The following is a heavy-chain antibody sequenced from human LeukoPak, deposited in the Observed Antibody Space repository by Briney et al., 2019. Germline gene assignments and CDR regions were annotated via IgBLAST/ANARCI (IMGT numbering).Heavy chain of an antibody. Sequence: SETLSLTCTVSGGSISSSSYYWGWIRQPPGKGLEWIGSTYYSGSTYYNPSLRGRVTISVDTSKNQFSLKLSSVTAADTAVYYCASLGTSYSYGSAYYYYYMDVWGKGTTVTVSS. J-gene: IGHJ6*03. V-gene: IGHV4-39*01. D-gene: IGHD5-18*01. CDR2: TYYSGST. CDR3: ASLGTSYSYGSAYYYYYMDV. CDR1: GGSISSSSYY.